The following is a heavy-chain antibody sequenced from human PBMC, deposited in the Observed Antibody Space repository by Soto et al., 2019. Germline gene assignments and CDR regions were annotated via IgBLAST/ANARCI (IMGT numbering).Heavy chain of an antibody. J-gene: IGHJ4*02. CDR2: ISWDGGST. D-gene: IGHD3-10*01. CDR1: GFTFDDYT. Sequence: GGSLRLSCAASGFTFDDYTMHWVRQAPGKGLEWVSLISWDGGSTYYADSVKGRFTISRDNSKNSLYLQMNSLRTEDTAVYYCARIGELSPLWGQGTLVTVSS. CDR3: ARIGELSPL. V-gene: IGHV3-43*01.